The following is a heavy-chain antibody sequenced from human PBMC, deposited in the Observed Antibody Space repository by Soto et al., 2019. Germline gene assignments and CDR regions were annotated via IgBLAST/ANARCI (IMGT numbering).Heavy chain of an antibody. CDR1: GFTFSSYW. Sequence: PGGALRLSCAASGFTFSSYWRHWVRQAPGKGLLCVSRINSDGSSTSYADSVKGRFTISRDNAKNTLYLQMNSLRAEDTAVYYCARAWLGSWYFLSSYYYGMDVWGQGTTVTVYS. CDR2: INSDGSST. V-gene: IGHV3-74*01. J-gene: IGHJ6*02. D-gene: IGHD6-13*01. CDR3: ARAWLGSWYFLSSYYYGMDV.